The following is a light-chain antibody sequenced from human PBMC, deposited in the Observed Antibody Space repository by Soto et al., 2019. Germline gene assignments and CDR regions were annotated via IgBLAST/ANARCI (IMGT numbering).Light chain of an antibody. J-gene: IGLJ1*01. CDR1: SGDVGAYNS. Sequence: QSALTQPASVSGSPGQSITFSCTGTSGDVGAYNSVSWYQQHPGKAPKLMIYDVSNRPSGVSNRFSGSKSGNTASLTISGLQAEDEADYYCNSYTTSTPSYLFGTGTKVTVL. CDR2: DVS. V-gene: IGLV2-14*03. CDR3: NSYTTSTPSYL.